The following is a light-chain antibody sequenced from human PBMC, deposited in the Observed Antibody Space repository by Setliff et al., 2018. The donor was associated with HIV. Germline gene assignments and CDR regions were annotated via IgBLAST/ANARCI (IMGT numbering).Light chain of an antibody. Sequence: DIVMTQSPDSLAVSLAERAAINCKSSQSVFYSPNNKNYLAWYQQKPGQPPKLLIYWASTRESGVPDRFSASGSGTDFTLTISSLQAEDVAVYYCQQYYSTPITFGQGTRLEIK. CDR3: QQYYSTPIT. J-gene: IGKJ5*01. CDR2: WAS. CDR1: QSVFYSPNNKNY. V-gene: IGKV4-1*01.